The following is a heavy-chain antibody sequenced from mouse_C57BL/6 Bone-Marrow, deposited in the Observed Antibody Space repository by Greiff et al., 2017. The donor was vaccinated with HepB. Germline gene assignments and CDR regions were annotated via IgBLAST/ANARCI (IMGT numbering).Heavy chain of an antibody. V-gene: IGHV1-7*01. D-gene: IGHD2-4*01. Sequence: VMLVESGAELAKPGASVKLSCKASGYTFTSYWMHWVKQRPGQGLEWIGYINPSSGYTKYNQKFKDKATLTADKSSSTAYMQLSSLTYEDSAVYYCARFLDYDGAWFAYWGQGTLVTVSA. CDR1: GYTFTSYW. J-gene: IGHJ3*01. CDR2: INPSSGYT. CDR3: ARFLDYDGAWFAY.